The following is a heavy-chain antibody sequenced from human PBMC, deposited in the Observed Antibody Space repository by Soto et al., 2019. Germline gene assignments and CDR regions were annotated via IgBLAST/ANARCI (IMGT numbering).Heavy chain of an antibody. CDR1: GFTFSSYS. J-gene: IGHJ4*02. CDR2: ISSSSSTI. Sequence: EVQLVESGGGLVQPGGSLRLSCAASGFTFSSYSMNWVRQAPGKGLEWVSYISSSSSTIYYADSVKGRFTISRDNAKNSLYLQMNSRRDEDTAVYYCASAGYSSCWWNRSPSDYWGQGTLVTVSS. D-gene: IGHD6-19*01. CDR3: ASAGYSSCWWNRSPSDY. V-gene: IGHV3-48*02.